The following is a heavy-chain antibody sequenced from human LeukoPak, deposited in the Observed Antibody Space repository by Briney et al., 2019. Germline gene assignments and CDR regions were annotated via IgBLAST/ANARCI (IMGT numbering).Heavy chain of an antibody. V-gene: IGHV1-69*13. D-gene: IGHD3-22*01. CDR1: GGTFSSYA. CDR2: IIPIFGTA. Sequence: ASVKVSCKASGGTFSSYAISWVRQAPGQGLEWMGGIIPIFGTANYAQKFQGRVTITADESTSTAYMELSSLRSEDTAVYYCARDFTYYYDSSGPPGDPWGQGTLVTVSS. J-gene: IGHJ5*02. CDR3: ARDFTYYYDSSGPPGDP.